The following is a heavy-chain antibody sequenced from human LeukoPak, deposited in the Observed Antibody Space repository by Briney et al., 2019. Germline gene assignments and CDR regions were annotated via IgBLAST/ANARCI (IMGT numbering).Heavy chain of an antibody. V-gene: IGHV3-64*02. CDR2: ISRNGTRT. J-gene: IGHJ4*02. Sequence: GGSLRLSCATSGFTFSDHALHWVRQAPGKGLQYVSAISRNGTRTFYADSVKDRFTISRDESTKTLYLQMGSLRVEDMGVYYCVRDSFYTGYDRGFGYWGQGTLVTVS. CDR1: GFTFSDHA. D-gene: IGHD5-12*01. CDR3: VRDSFYTGYDRGFGY.